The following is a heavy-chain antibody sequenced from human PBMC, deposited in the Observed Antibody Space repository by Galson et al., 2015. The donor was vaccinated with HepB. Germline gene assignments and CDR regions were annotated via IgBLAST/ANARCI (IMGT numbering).Heavy chain of an antibody. J-gene: IGHJ4*02. V-gene: IGHV3-30-3*01. D-gene: IGHD6-13*01. Sequence: SLRLSCAASGFTFSSYAMHWVRQAPGKGLEWVAVISYDGSNKYYADSVKGRFTISRDNSKNTLYLQMNSLRAEDTAVYYCAREPIAAAGTLFDYWGQGTLVTVSS. CDR2: ISYDGSNK. CDR1: GFTFSSYA. CDR3: AREPIAAAGTLFDY.